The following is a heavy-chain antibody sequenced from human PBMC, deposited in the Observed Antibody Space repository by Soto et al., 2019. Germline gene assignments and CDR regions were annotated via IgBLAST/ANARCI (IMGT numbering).Heavy chain of an antibody. V-gene: IGHV3-11*01. D-gene: IGHD3-10*01. Sequence: QVQLVESGGGLVEPGGSLRLSCAASGFHFSNYYMTWIRQAPGKGLEWVSKISGSGTTMYYADSVKGRFTVSRDSAKNSVYLEMNSLRAEDTAVYHCARDPYYYASDLWGQGTLVTVSS. CDR1: GFHFSNYY. J-gene: IGHJ4*02. CDR3: ARDPYYYASDL. CDR2: ISGSGTTM.